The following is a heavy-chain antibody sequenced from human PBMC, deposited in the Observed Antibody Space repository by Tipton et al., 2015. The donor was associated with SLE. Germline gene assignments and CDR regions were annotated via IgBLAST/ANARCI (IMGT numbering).Heavy chain of an antibody. CDR2: IFTSGST. Sequence: LRLSCNVSGAPISSGSYCWSWIRQPAGKGLEWIGRIFTSGSTNYNPSLKSRVAISVDTSKNQFSLNLSSVTAADTAVYYCAREVHFFDYWGQGTLVTVSS. CDR1: GAPISSGSYC. V-gene: IGHV4-61*02. J-gene: IGHJ4*02. CDR3: AREVHFFDY.